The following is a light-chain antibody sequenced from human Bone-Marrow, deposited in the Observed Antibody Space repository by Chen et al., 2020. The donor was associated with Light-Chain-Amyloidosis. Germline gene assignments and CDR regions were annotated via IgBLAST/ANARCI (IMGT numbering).Light chain of an antibody. CDR1: NLPTKY. J-gene: IGLJ2*01. Sequence: SYELTHPPSMSVPPRQTDRITCSGDNLPTKYAYWYQQKPGQAPVLVIHRDTERPSGISERFSGSSSGTTATLTISGVQAEDEADYHCQSADSSGTYEVIFGGGTKLTVL. V-gene: IGLV3-25*03. CDR2: RDT. CDR3: QSADSSGTYEVI.